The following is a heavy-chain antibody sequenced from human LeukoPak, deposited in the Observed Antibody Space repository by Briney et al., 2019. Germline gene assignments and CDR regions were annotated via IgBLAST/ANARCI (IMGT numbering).Heavy chain of an antibody. D-gene: IGHD2-2*01. J-gene: IGHJ4*02. Sequence: GGSLRLSCAASGFSFSSHWMHWVRQAPGKGLVWVSRIKSDGTTTWYADSVKGRFTISRDNAKNTLSMQMNSLRAEDTAMFYCARDEGSEVPTIRGFDYWGQGTLVTVSS. CDR2: IKSDGTTT. V-gene: IGHV3-74*01. CDR3: ARDEGSEVPTIRGFDY. CDR1: GFSFSSHW.